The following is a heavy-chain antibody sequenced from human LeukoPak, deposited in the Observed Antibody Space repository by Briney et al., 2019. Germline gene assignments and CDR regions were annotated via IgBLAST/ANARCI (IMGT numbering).Heavy chain of an antibody. Sequence: GGSPRLSCAASGFTFSSYAMSWVRQAPGKGLEWVSAISGSGGSTYYADSVKGRFTISRDNSKNTLYLQMNSLRAEDTAVYYCAKMFISMSLLKIPYYDYVWGSRYYFDYWGQGTLVTVSS. D-gene: IGHD3-16*01. CDR3: AKMFISMSLLKIPYYDYVWGSRYYFDY. CDR2: ISGSGGST. J-gene: IGHJ4*02. CDR1: GFTFSSYA. V-gene: IGHV3-23*01.